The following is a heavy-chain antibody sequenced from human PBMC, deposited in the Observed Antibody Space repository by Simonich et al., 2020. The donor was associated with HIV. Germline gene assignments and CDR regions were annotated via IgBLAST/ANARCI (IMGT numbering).Heavy chain of an antibody. CDR2: IYYSGST. CDR3: ARHKVDGIRLFNYLLSYYFDY. CDR1: GGSISSDY. Sequence: QVQLQESGPGLVKPSETLSLRCTVSGGSISSDYWSWIRQPPGKGLEWIGYIYYSGSTNYIPPLKSRVTIAVDTSKNQVSLKLSSVTAADTAIYYCARHKVDGIRLFNYLLSYYFDYWGQGTLVTVSS. D-gene: IGHD3-3*01. J-gene: IGHJ4*02. V-gene: IGHV4-59*08.